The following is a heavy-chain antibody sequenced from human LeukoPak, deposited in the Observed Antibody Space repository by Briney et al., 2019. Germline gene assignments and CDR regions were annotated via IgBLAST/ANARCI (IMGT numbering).Heavy chain of an antibody. CDR3: ARRHDYGDYGNWFDP. Sequence: ASGTLSLTCAVSGGSISSSNWWSWVRQPPGKGLEWIGYIYYSGSTYYNPSLKSRVTISVDTSKNQFSLKLSSVTAADTAVYYCARRHDYGDYGNWFDPWGQGTLVTVSS. D-gene: IGHD4-17*01. J-gene: IGHJ5*02. CDR2: IYYSGST. V-gene: IGHV4-4*02. CDR1: GGSISSSNW.